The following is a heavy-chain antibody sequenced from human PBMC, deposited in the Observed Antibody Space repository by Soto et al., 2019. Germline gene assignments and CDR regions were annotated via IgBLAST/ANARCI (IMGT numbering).Heavy chain of an antibody. CDR1: GYTFTSYA. Sequence: QVQLVQSGAEVKKPGASVKVSCRASGYTFTSYAIHWVRQAPGQRLAWMGWINAGSGNTKYSQKFQGRVTITRDTSASTAYMELSSLRSEDTAVYYCARAASIAATGTFFQHWGQGTLVTVSS. CDR2: INAGSGNT. D-gene: IGHD6-13*01. V-gene: IGHV1-3*01. CDR3: ARAASIAATGTFFQH. J-gene: IGHJ1*01.